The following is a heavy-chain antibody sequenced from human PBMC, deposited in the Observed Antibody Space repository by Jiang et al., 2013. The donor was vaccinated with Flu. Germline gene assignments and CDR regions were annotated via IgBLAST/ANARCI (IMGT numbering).Heavy chain of an antibody. Sequence: PGKGLEWMGIIYPGDSDTRYSPSFQGQVTISADKSISTAYLQWSSLKASDTAMYYCARHPRGSVVVVAATPVDDAFDIWGQGTMVTVSS. J-gene: IGHJ3*02. CDR3: ARHPRGSVVVVAATPVDDAFDI. V-gene: IGHV5-51*01. CDR2: IYPGDSDT. D-gene: IGHD2-15*01.